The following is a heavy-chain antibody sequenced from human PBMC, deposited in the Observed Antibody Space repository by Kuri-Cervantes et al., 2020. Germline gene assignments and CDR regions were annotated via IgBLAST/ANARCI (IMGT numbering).Heavy chain of an antibody. Sequence: ESLKISCTVSGGSISSYYWSWIRQPPGKGLEWIGYIYCSGSTNYNPSLKSRVTISVDTSKNQFSLKLSSVTAADTAVYYCARVFDSSSWVGPHNWFDPWGQGTLVTVSS. V-gene: IGHV4-59*13. CDR2: IYCSGST. CDR3: ARVFDSSSWVGPHNWFDP. CDR1: GGSISSYY. J-gene: IGHJ5*02. D-gene: IGHD6-13*01.